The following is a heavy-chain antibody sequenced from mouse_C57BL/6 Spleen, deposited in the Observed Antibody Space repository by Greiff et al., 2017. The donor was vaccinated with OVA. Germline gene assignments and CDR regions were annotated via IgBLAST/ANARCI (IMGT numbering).Heavy chain of an antibody. J-gene: IGHJ2*01. V-gene: IGHV1-64*01. CDR3: ARGHYYGSSYVFDY. D-gene: IGHD1-1*01. Sequence: VQLQQPGAELVKPGASVKLSCKASGYTFTSYWMHWVKQRPGQGLEWIGMIHPNSGSTNYNEKFKSKATLTVDKSSSTAYMQLSSLTSEDSAVYYCARGHYYGSSYVFDYWGQGTTLTVSS. CDR1: GYTFTSYW. CDR2: IHPNSGST.